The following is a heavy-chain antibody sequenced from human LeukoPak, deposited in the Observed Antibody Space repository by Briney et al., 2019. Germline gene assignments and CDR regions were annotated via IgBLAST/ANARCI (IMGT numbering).Heavy chain of an antibody. V-gene: IGHV1-69*04. CDR3: ASPRVAAANYYYYYGMDV. D-gene: IGHD6-13*01. CDR2: IIPILGIA. J-gene: IGHJ6*02. CDR1: GGTFSSYA. Sequence: SVKVSCKASGGTFSSYAISWVRQAPGQGLEWMGRIIPILGIANYAQKFQGRVTITADKSTSTAHMELRSLRSEDTAVYYCASPRVAAANYYYYYGMDVWGQGPTVTVSS.